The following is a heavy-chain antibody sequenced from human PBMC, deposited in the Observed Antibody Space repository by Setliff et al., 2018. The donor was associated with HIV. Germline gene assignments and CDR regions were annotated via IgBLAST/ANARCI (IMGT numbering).Heavy chain of an antibody. J-gene: IGHJ4*02. D-gene: IGHD1-1*01. CDR1: GGSFSGYH. CDR3: ASAGSGTRAPPRY. Sequence: PSETLSLTCAVYGGSFSGYHWNWIRQPPGKGLEWIGEINHSGRTNYNPSLKSRVTISVDTSKNQFSLKLTSVTAADTAVYYCASAGSGTRAPPRYWGQGTLVTVSS. V-gene: IGHV4-34*01. CDR2: INHSGRT.